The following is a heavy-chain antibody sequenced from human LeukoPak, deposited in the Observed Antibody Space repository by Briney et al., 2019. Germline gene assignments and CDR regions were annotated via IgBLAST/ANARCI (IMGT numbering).Heavy chain of an antibody. CDR3: AKRTMSAFDS. CDR2: ISGSGNGT. V-gene: IGHV3-23*01. D-gene: IGHD5-24*01. J-gene: IGHJ4*02. CDR1: GFTFRTYA. Sequence: GESLRLSCTASGFTFRTYAMNWVRQAPGKGLEWLSGISGSGNGTYYADSVKGRFIISRDNSKNMVYLQMNSPTVEDTATYYCAKRTMSAFDSWGQGTLLIVSS.